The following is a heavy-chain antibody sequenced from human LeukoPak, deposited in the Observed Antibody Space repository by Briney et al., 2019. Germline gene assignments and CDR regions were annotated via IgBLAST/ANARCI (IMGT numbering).Heavy chain of an antibody. D-gene: IGHD2-15*01. Sequence: GGSLRLSCAASGFTFSSYWMSWVRQAPGKGLEWVANIKQDGSEKYYVDSVKGRFTISRDNAKNSLYLQMNSLRAEDTAVYYCARDWVVVAATGLVDAFDIRGQGTMVTVSS. CDR2: IKQDGSEK. V-gene: IGHV3-7*01. CDR3: ARDWVVVAATGLVDAFDI. J-gene: IGHJ3*02. CDR1: GFTFSSYW.